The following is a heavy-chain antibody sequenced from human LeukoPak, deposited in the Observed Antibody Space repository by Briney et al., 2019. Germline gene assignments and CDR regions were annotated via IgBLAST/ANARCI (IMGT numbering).Heavy chain of an antibody. CDR3: AGSRYPEPQDLDY. Sequence: GGSLRLSCATSGFTFNIYEMNWVRQAPGKGLEWISYISADRNVIYYADSVKGRFIISRDNAKNSLYLQMNSLRAEDTAVYYCAGSRYPEPQDLDYWGQGTLVSVSS. J-gene: IGHJ4*02. CDR2: ISADRNVI. D-gene: IGHD1-14*01. CDR1: GFTFNIYE. V-gene: IGHV3-48*03.